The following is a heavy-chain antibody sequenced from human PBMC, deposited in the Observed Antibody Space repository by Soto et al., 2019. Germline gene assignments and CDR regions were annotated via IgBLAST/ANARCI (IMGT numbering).Heavy chain of an antibody. Sequence: GGSLRLSCAASGFTFSSYGMHWVRQAPGKGLEWVAVIWYDGSNKYYADSVKGRFTISRDNSKNTLYLQMNSLRAEDTAVYYCANYSPPPVFMTGWDYYGMDVCCQGTTVTVSS. D-gene: IGHD3-9*01. J-gene: IGHJ6*02. V-gene: IGHV3-33*06. CDR2: IWYDGSNK. CDR1: GFTFSSYG. CDR3: ANYSPPPVFMTGWDYYGMDV.